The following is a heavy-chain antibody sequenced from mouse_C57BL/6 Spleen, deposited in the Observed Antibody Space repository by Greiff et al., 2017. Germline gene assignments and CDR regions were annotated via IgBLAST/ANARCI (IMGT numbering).Heavy chain of an antibody. CDR3: ASYGYDAGFAY. CDR2: ISSGSSTL. Sequence: EVKLVESGGGLVKPGGSLKLSCAASGFTFSAYGMHWVRQAPEKGLEWVAYISSGSSTLSYADTVKGRFTISRDNAKNTLFLQMTSLRSEDTAMYYCASYGYDAGFAYWGQGTLVTVSA. V-gene: IGHV5-17*01. CDR1: GFTFSAYG. D-gene: IGHD2-2*01. J-gene: IGHJ3*01.